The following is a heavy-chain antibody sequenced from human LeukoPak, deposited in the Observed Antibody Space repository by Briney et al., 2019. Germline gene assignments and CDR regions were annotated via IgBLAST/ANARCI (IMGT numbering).Heavy chain of an antibody. J-gene: IGHJ4*02. V-gene: IGHV3-23*01. CDR1: GFAFSSYT. D-gene: IGHD2-2*01. Sequence: GGSLRLSCAASGFAFSSYTMTWVRRAPGKGLEWLSGISGASTTINYADSVKGRFTVSRDNPNNMLYLHISSLRAEDTAVYYCARDLSGEVVPAAIDYWGQGTLVTVSS. CDR3: ARDLSGEVVPAAIDY. CDR2: ISGASTTI.